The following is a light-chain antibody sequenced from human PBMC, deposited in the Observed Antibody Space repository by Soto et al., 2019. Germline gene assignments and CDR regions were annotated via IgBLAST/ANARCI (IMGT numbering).Light chain of an antibody. CDR2: GAS. J-gene: IGKJ1*01. Sequence: EIVMTQSPATLSVSPGERATLSCAASQSVRTYLAWYQQKPGQAPRLLIHGASTRAPGIPARFSGSGSGTDFTLTISSLQSEDFAVYYCQQYDDWPQTFGQGTKVDIK. V-gene: IGKV3-15*01. CDR1: QSVRTY. CDR3: QQYDDWPQT.